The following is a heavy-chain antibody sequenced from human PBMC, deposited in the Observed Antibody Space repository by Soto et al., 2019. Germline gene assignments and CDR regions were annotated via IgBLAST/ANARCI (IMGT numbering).Heavy chain of an antibody. Sequence: QVQLVESGGGVVQPEKSLRLSCAASGFTFNSYGMHWVRQAPGKGLEWVAVISYDGSIKYYADSVKGRFTISRDNSKNTLYLQMNSLRADDMAVYYCANTYCSGGSCYPFYFGYRGQGTLVTVSS. V-gene: IGHV3-30*18. CDR1: GFTFNSYG. J-gene: IGHJ4*02. D-gene: IGHD2-15*01. CDR3: ANTYCSGGSCYPFYFGY. CDR2: ISYDGSIK.